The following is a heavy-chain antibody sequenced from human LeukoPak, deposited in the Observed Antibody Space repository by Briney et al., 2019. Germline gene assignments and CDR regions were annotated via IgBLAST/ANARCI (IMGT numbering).Heavy chain of an antibody. CDR1: GGSITSGNYY. CDR2: IYTSGST. J-gene: IGHJ6*03. Sequence: SETLSLTCTVSGGSITSGNYYWNWIRQPAGTGLEWIGRIYTSGSTSYNPSLKSRVTISVDTSRNQFSLKLSSVTAADTAVYSCVREGRITMLRGVPYYYYYMDVWGKGTTVIISS. CDR3: VREGRITMLRGVPYYYYYMDV. D-gene: IGHD3-10*01. V-gene: IGHV4-61*02.